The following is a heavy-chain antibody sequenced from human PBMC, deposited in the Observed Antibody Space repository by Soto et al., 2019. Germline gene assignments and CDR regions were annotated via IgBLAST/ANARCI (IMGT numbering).Heavy chain of an antibody. CDR2: IIRIFGTA. J-gene: IGHJ4*02. Sequence: QVQLVQSGAAVKKPGSSVKVSCKTSGDTFRSYAISWMRRAPEHWLECMGVIIRIFGTANNAKKFQGRVTITADETSSKASLELSRVRSEYTAVYYCARETRDCSAGSRYFRHGIDYWGEGTLVTVSS. D-gene: IGHD2-15*01. CDR1: GDTFRSYA. CDR3: ARETRDCSAGSRYFRHGIDY. V-gene: IGHV1-69*12.